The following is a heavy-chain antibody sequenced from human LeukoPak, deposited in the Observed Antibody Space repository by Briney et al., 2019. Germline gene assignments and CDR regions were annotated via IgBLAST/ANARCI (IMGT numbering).Heavy chain of an antibody. Sequence: SETLSLTCAVSGNSISNGFYWGWIRQPPGKGLEWIGSIYHSGSPYYNPSLKSRVTISVDTSKNQFSLKVNSVTAADMAVYYCARQDNFAVAGLFDYWGQGTLVTVSS. CDR1: GNSISNGFY. J-gene: IGHJ4*02. CDR2: IYHSGSP. V-gene: IGHV4-38-2*01. CDR3: ARQDNFAVAGLFDY. D-gene: IGHD6-19*01.